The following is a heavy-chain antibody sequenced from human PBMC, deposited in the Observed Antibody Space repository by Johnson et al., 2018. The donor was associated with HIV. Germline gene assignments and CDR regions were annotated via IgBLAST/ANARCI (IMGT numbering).Heavy chain of an antibody. CDR3: AKDLHGYQLRDDAFDI. V-gene: IGHV3-30*04. D-gene: IGHD2-2*01. Sequence: ASGFTFSSYAMHWVRQAPGKGLEWVAVISYDGSNKYYADSVKGRFTISRDTSKNTLYLQMNSLRAEDTAVYYCAKDLHGYQLRDDAFDIGGQGTMVTVSS. J-gene: IGHJ3*02. CDR2: ISYDGSNK. CDR1: GFTFSSYA.